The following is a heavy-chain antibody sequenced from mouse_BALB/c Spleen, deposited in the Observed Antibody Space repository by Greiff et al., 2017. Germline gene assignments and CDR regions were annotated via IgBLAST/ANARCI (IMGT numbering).Heavy chain of an antibody. Sequence: QLQESGPELVKPGASVKMSCKASGYTFTSYVMHWVKQKPGQGLEWIGYINPYNDGTKYNEKFKGKATLTSDKSSSTAYMELSSLTSEDSAVYYCARHYYGSSYDAMDYWGQGTSVTVSS. J-gene: IGHJ4*01. CDR2: INPYNDGT. CDR3: ARHYYGSSYDAMDY. D-gene: IGHD1-1*01. V-gene: IGHV1-14*01. CDR1: GYTFTSYV.